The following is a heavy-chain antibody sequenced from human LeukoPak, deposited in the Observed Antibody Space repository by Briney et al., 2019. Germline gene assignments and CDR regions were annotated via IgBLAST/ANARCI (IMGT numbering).Heavy chain of an antibody. Sequence: ASVKVSCKASGYTFTGYYMHWVRQAPGQGLEWMGRINPNSGGTNYAQKFQGRVTMTRDTSISTAYTELSRLRSDDTAVYYCARNGRGTTVTTFWFDPWGQGTLVTVSS. J-gene: IGHJ5*02. D-gene: IGHD4-17*01. CDR3: ARNGRGTTVTTFWFDP. CDR2: INPNSGGT. CDR1: GYTFTGYY. V-gene: IGHV1-2*06.